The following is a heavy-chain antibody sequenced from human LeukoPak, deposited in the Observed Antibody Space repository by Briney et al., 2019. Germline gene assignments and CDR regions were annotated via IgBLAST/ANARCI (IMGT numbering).Heavy chain of an antibody. CDR3: AKRGHYSINWYHYFDY. CDR2: IASNGGSE. Sequence: GGSLRLSCAASGFTFTTYGLHWVRQAPGKGLEWVAAIASNGGSEYYAGSVEGRFTISRDNSKNTLFLQMNSLRPDDTAVYYCAKRGHYSINWYHYFDYWGQGTLVTVSS. D-gene: IGHD6-13*01. CDR1: GFTFTTYG. J-gene: IGHJ4*02. V-gene: IGHV3-30*18.